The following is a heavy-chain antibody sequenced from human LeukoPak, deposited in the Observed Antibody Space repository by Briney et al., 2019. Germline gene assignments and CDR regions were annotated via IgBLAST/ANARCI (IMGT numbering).Heavy chain of an antibody. J-gene: IGHJ5*02. Sequence: ASVNVSCKASGYTFTGYYMRWVRQAPGQGLEWMGWINPNSGGTNYAQKFQGWVTMTRDTSISTAYMELSRLRSDDTAVYYCARDLGDDRFDPWGQGTLVAVSS. D-gene: IGHD3-16*01. V-gene: IGHV1-2*04. CDR1: GYTFTGYY. CDR2: INPNSGGT. CDR3: ARDLGDDRFDP.